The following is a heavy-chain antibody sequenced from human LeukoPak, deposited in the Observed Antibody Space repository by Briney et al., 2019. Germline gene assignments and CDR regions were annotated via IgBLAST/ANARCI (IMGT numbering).Heavy chain of an antibody. D-gene: IGHD5-12*01. J-gene: IGHJ4*02. V-gene: IGHV3-23*01. Sequence: GGSLRLSCAASGFTFCSFAMIWFRQPPGKGLMGFSAISGSGGSTYYPDSVKGRFTISRDNSKNTLYLQMNSLRAEDTALYHCARVRGYDLPHYFDYWGQGTLVTVSS. CDR1: GFTFCSFA. CDR3: ARVRGYDLPHYFDY. CDR2: ISGSGGST.